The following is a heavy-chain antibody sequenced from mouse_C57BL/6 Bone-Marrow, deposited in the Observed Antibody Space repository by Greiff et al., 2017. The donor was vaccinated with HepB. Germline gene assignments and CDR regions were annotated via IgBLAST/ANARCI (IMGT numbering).Heavy chain of an antibody. J-gene: IGHJ3*01. CDR3: TTLYWFAY. CDR1: GFTFSNYW. V-gene: IGHV6-3*01. Sequence: EVQGVESGGGLVQPGGSMKLTCVASGFTFSNYWMNWVRQSPEKGLEWVAQIRLKSDNYATHYVESVKGRFTISRDVSKSSVYLQMNNLRAEDTGIYYCTTLYWFAYWGQGTLVTVSA. CDR2: IRLKSDNYAT. D-gene: IGHD2-12*01.